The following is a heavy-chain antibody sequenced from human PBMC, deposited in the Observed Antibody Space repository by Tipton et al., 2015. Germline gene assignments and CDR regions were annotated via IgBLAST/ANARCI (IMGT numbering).Heavy chain of an antibody. CDR3: ARHLYSSSWYEINAFDI. CDR2: VHSRGVT. D-gene: IGHD6-13*01. J-gene: IGHJ3*02. Sequence: TLSLTCSVSGGSVNDYYWSWIRQAPGKGLEWIGYVHSRGVTKYAPSLKSRVTMSVDTSKNQFSLKLSSVTAADTAVYYCARHLYSSSWYEINAFDIWGQGTMVTVSS. CDR1: GGSVNDYY. V-gene: IGHV4-4*08.